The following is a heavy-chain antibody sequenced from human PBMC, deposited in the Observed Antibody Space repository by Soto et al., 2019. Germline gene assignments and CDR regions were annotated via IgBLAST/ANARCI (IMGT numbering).Heavy chain of an antibody. J-gene: IGHJ6*03. Sequence: EVQLLESGGGLVQPGGSLRLSCAASGFTFSSYAMSWVRQAPGKGLEWVSAISGSGGSTYYADSVKGRFTISRDNSKNTLYRQMNSLRPEEPAVYSCAKAPGVLAPYSYSYYLAAGAKGPRSPSP. CDR3: AKAPGVLAPYSYSYYLAA. D-gene: IGHD2-15*01. V-gene: IGHV3-23*01. CDR1: GFTFSSYA. CDR2: ISGSGGST.